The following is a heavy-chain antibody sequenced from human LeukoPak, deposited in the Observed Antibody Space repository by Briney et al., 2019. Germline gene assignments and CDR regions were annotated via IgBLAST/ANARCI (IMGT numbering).Heavy chain of an antibody. V-gene: IGHV1-3*01. J-gene: IGHJ6*02. CDR2: INGGNGNT. CDR3: ARDDWNYKFTIHSYYYGMDV. Sequence: GASVKVSCKASGYTFTSYAMHWVRQAPGRRLEWMGWINGGNGNTRYSQKLQGRVTITRDTSANTVYMELSSLRSGDTAVYYCARDDWNYKFTIHSYYYGMDVWGQGTTVTVSS. D-gene: IGHD1-7*01. CDR1: GYTFTSYA.